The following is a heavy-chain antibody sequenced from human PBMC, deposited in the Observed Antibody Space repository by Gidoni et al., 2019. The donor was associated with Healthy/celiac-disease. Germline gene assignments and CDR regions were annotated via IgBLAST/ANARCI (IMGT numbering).Heavy chain of an antibody. CDR3: ARFVYGDYAAGAFDI. J-gene: IGHJ3*02. CDR2: IYYSGST. D-gene: IGHD4-17*01. Sequence: QVQLQESGPGLVQPSEALSLTCAVSGGSVSSGSYYWSWIRQPPGKGLEWIGYIYYSGSTNYNPSLKSRVTISVDTSKNQFSLKLSSVTAADTAVYYCARFVYGDYAAGAFDIWGQGTMVTVSS. V-gene: IGHV4-61*01. CDR1: GGSVSSGSYY.